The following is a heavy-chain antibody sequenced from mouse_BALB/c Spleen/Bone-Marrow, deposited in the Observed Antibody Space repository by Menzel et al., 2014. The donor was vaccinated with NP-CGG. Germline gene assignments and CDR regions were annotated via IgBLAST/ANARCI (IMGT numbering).Heavy chain of an antibody. CDR2: ISGYYGDA. J-gene: IGHJ4*01. CDR1: GYTFTDYA. D-gene: IGHD2-14*01. CDR3: ARSGKVRNAMDY. Sequence: LVESGAELVRPGVSVKIPCKGSGYTFTDYAIHWVKQSHAKSLEWIGLISGYYGDAIYNQKFKGKATMTVDKSSSTAYMDLARLTSEDSAIYYCARSGKVRNAMDYWGQGTSVTVSS. V-gene: IGHV1S137*01.